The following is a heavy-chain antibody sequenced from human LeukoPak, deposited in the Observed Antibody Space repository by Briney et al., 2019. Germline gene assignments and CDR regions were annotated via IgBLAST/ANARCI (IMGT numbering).Heavy chain of an antibody. CDR3: ARDAPHLGYCSGGSCPPDY. CDR2: INPNSGGT. D-gene: IGHD2-15*01. V-gene: IGHV1-2*02. Sequence: ASVTVSCKASGYTFTGYYMHWVRQAPGQGLEWMGWINPNSGGTNYAQKFQGRVTMTRDTSISTAYMELSRLRSDDTAVYDCARDAPHLGYCSGGSCPPDYWGQGTLVTVSS. CDR1: GYTFTGYY. J-gene: IGHJ4*02.